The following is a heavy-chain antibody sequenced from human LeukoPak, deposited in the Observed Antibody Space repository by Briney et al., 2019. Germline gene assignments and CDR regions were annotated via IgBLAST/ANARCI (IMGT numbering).Heavy chain of an antibody. CDR1: GFTFSNYW. Sequence: GGSLRLSCAASGFTFSNYWMSWVRQAPGKGLEWVANINQEGSEKYYVDSLKGRFTISRDNAKNSLYLLVNSPRAEDTAVYFCARDRYFHDSAGAYYFDYWGQGTLVTVPS. D-gene: IGHD3-22*01. J-gene: IGHJ4*02. CDR2: INQEGSEK. V-gene: IGHV3-7*05. CDR3: ARDRYFHDSAGAYYFDY.